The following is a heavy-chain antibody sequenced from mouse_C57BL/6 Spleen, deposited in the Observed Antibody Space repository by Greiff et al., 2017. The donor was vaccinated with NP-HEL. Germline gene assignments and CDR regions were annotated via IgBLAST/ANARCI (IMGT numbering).Heavy chain of an antibody. Sequence: QVHVKQSGAELARPGASVKLSCKASGYTFTSYGISWVKQRTGQGLEWIGEIYPRSGNTYYNEKFKGKATLTADKSSSTAYMELRSLTSEDSAVYFCATYYGSSGRFAYWGQGTLVTVSA. CDR1: GYTFTSYG. V-gene: IGHV1-81*01. J-gene: IGHJ3*01. CDR2: IYPRSGNT. CDR3: ATYYGSSGRFAY. D-gene: IGHD1-1*01.